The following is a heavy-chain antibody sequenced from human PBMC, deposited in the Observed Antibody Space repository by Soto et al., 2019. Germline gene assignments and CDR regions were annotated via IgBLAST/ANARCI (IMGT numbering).Heavy chain of an antibody. Sequence: PSETLSLTCTVSGDSISSYYWGWIRQPPGKGLEWIGYIHYSGSTNYNPSLKSRVTISVDTPKNQFSLKVSSMTAADTAVYYCARGGLAARKGRWFDPWGQGTLVTVS. V-gene: IGHV4-59*01. CDR3: ARGGLAARKGRWFDP. CDR1: GDSISSYY. D-gene: IGHD6-6*01. CDR2: IHYSGST. J-gene: IGHJ5*02.